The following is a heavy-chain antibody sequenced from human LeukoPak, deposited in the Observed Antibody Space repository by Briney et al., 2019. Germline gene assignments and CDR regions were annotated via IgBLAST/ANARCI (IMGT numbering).Heavy chain of an antibody. D-gene: IGHD2-15*01. CDR3: ASGFCSGGSCYSGFFQH. CDR2: MTGDSQTI. Sequence: GGSLRLPCAASGFDFNIYSMNWVRQAPGKGLEWISYMTGDSQTINYADSVKGRFIISRDNSKNTLYLQMNNLRAEDTAVYSCASGFCSGGSCYSGFFQHWGQGTLVTVSS. V-gene: IGHV3-48*01. J-gene: IGHJ1*01. CDR1: GFDFNIYS.